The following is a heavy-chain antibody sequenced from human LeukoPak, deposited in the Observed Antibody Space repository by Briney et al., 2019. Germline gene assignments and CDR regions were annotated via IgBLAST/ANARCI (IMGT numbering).Heavy chain of an antibody. CDR1: GFTLSSYW. CDR2: INGDGSST. CDR3: ARQASYGMDV. Sequence: GGSLRLSCAASGFTLSSYWVHWVRQAPGKGLVWVSRINGDGSSTYADSVKGRFTISRDNAKNTLYLQMNSLRAEDTAVYYCARQASYGMDVWGQGTTVTVSS. J-gene: IGHJ6*02. V-gene: IGHV3-74*01.